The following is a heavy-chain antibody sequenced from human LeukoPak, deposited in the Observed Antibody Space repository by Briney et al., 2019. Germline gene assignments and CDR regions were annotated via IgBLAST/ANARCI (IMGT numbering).Heavy chain of an antibody. CDR1: GYTFTSYD. CDR2: MNPNSGNT. Sequence: ASVKVSCKASGYTFTSYDISWVRQATGQGLEWMGRMNPNSGNTGYAQKFQGRVTMTRDTSISTAYLELSSLRSEDTALYYCASGSGGYYFDYWGQGTLVTVSS. D-gene: IGHD1-26*01. J-gene: IGHJ4*02. V-gene: IGHV1-8*01. CDR3: ASGSGGYYFDY.